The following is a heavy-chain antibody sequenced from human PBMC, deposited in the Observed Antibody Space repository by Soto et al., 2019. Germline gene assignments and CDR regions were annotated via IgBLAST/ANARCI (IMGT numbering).Heavy chain of an antibody. CDR3: AKATAPSGGAFDI. CDR2: IKQDGSEK. J-gene: IGHJ3*02. CDR1: GFTFSSYW. Sequence: PGGSLRLSCAASGFTFSSYWMSWVRQAPGKGLEWVANIKQDGSEKYYADSVKGRFTISRDNAKNSLYLQMNSLTAGDTAVYYCAKATAPSGGAFDICGQGTMVTVSS. D-gene: IGHD1-1*01. V-gene: IGHV3-7*03.